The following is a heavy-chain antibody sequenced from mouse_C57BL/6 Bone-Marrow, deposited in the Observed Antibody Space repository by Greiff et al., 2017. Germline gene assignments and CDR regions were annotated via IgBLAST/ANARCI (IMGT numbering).Heavy chain of an antibody. D-gene: IGHD1-1*01. Sequence: EVQGVESGGGLVKPGGSLKLSCAASGFTFSDYGMHWVRQAPEKGLEWVAYISSGSSTIYYADTVKGRFTISRDNPKNTLFLQMTSLKSEDTAMYYCARPQKYCYGWFAYWGQGTLVTVSA. CDR2: ISSGSSTI. CDR3: ARPQKYCYGWFAY. CDR1: GFTFSDYG. J-gene: IGHJ3*01. V-gene: IGHV5-17*01.